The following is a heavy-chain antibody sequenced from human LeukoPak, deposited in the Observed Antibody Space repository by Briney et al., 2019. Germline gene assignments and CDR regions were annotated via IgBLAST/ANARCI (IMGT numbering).Heavy chain of an antibody. J-gene: IGHJ5*02. D-gene: IGHD3-10*01. CDR1: GYTFTGYY. Sequence: GASVKVSCKASGYTFTGYYMHWVRQAPGQGLEWMGWINPNSGGTNYAQKFQGRVTMTRDTSISTAYMELSRLRSDDTAVYYCARGLRVRWFGELSFDPWGQGTLVTVSS. CDR2: INPNSGGT. CDR3: ARGLRVRWFGELSFDP. V-gene: IGHV1-2*02.